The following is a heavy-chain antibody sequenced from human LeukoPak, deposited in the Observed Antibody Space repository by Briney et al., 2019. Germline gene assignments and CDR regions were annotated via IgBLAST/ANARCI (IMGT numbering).Heavy chain of an antibody. CDR2: MNPNSGNT. V-gene: IGHV1-8*02. J-gene: IGHJ6*03. CDR3: ARGSGRGYYYYYYYMDV. CDR1: GYTFTGYY. Sequence: ASVKVSCKASGYTFTGYYMHWVRQATGQGLEWMGWMNPNSGNTGYAQKFQGRVTMTRNTSISTAYMELSSLRSEDTAVYYCARGSGRGYYYYYYYMDVWGKGTTVTISS. D-gene: IGHD3-10*01.